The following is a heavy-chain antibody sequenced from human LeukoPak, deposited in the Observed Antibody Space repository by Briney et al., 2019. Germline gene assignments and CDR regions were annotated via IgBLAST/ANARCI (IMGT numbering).Heavy chain of an antibody. Sequence: GGSLRLSCAASGFTVSSNYMSWVRQAPEKGLEWVSAISGSGGSTYYADSVKGRFTISRDNSKKTLYLQMNSLRAEDTAVYYCAKGEYYYDSSGYSIGFWGQGTLVTVSS. J-gene: IGHJ4*02. CDR3: AKGEYYYDSSGYSIGF. CDR2: ISGSGGST. V-gene: IGHV3-23*01. CDR1: GFTVSSNY. D-gene: IGHD3-22*01.